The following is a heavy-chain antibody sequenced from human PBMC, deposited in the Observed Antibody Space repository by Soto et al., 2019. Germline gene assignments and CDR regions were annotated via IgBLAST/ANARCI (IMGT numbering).Heavy chain of an antibody. Sequence: QVQVVQSGAEVKKPWDSVKVSCKASGYSFTSYDVNWVRQATGQGLEWMGWMNPNSAKTVYAQKFQGRVTMTRETSISTAYMELTGLTSEDTYVYYCERYPFTSYCRDGGCSYDALAVWGQGTTVTVSS. D-gene: IGHD2-15*01. CDR2: MNPNSAKT. CDR3: ERYPFTSYCRDGGCSYDALAV. CDR1: GYSFTSYD. J-gene: IGHJ3*01. V-gene: IGHV1-8*01.